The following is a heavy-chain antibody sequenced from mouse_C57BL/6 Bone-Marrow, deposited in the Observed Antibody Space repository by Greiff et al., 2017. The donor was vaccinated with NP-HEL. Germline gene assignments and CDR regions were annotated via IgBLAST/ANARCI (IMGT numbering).Heavy chain of an antibody. Sequence: QVQLKQPGAELVKPGASVKLSCKASGYTFTSYLMHWVKQRPGRGLEWIGRIDPNSGGTKYNEKFKSKATLTVDKPSSTAYMQLNSLTSEDSADYYCARYYYGSSSFDYWGQGTTLTVSS. J-gene: IGHJ2*01. CDR1: GYTFTSYL. CDR2: IDPNSGGT. D-gene: IGHD1-1*01. V-gene: IGHV1-72*01. CDR3: ARYYYGSSSFDY.